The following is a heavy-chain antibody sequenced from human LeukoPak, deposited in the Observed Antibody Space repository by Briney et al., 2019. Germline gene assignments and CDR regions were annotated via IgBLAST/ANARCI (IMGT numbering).Heavy chain of an antibody. D-gene: IGHD5-12*01. CDR1: GDSARSDYYY. CDR2: VYDSGSA. Sequence: PSETPSLTCTVSGDSARSDYYYWGWIRRPPGKGLEWIGSVYDSGSAYYNPSLKSRVTITVDASSNQFSLKLNSATAADTAVYYCAREGPDSGSIYWGQGTLVTVSS. V-gene: IGHV4-39*07. CDR3: AREGPDSGSIY. J-gene: IGHJ4*02.